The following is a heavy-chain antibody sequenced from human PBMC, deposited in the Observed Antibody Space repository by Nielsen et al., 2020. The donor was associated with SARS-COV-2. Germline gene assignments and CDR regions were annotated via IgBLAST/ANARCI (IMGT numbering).Heavy chain of an antibody. CDR2: INPSSAGT. D-gene: IGHD5-18*01. CDR1: GYTFTGHY. J-gene: IGHJ5*02. Sequence: ASVKVSCKASGYTFTGHYIHWVRQAPGQGLEWMGRINPSSAGTNYAQTFKGRVTLTTDTSISTAYMDLSWLRSDDTAVYYCARDEYNYGYNWFDTWGQGTLVTVSS. V-gene: IGHV1-2*06. CDR3: ARDEYNYGYNWFDT.